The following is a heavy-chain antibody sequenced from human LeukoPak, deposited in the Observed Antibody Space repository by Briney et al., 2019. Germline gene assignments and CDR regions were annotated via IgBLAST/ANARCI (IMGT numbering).Heavy chain of an antibody. CDR3: ARGGAPSIAAAGKDFDY. V-gene: IGHV1-46*01. CDR1: GYTFTSYY. CDR2: ISPSGGST. D-gene: IGHD6-13*01. Sequence: ASVKVSCKASGYTFTSYYMHWVRQAPGQGLEWMGIISPSGGSTSYAQKFQGRVTMTRDTSTSTVYMELSSLRSEDTAVYYCARGGAPSIAAAGKDFDYWGQGTLVTVSS. J-gene: IGHJ4*02.